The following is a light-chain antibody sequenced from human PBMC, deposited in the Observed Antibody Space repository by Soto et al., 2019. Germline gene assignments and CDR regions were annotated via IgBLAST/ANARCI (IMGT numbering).Light chain of an antibody. J-gene: IGKJ2*01. CDR2: SAS. Sequence: EIVMTKSPATLSVSPGERATLSCRASQSISTELAWYQQKPGQPPRLLIYSASTRATGVPARFTGSGSGSEFTLTISGLQSEDFAVYYCQQGHNWPHTFGQGTRLEI. V-gene: IGKV3-15*01. CDR1: QSISTE. CDR3: QQGHNWPHT.